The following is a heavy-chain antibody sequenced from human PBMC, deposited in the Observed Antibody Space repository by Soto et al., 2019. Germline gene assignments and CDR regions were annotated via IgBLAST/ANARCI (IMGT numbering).Heavy chain of an antibody. CDR1: GFTFSSYA. Sequence: EVQLLKSGGGLVQPGGSLRLSCAASGFTFSSYAMSWVRQAPGKGLEWVSAISGSGGSTYYADSVKGRFTISRDKSKNTRYLQMNSLRAEDTAVYYCAKDFTRNAYYYYGMDVWGQGTTVTVSS. CDR2: ISGSGGST. V-gene: IGHV3-23*01. CDR3: AKDFTRNAYYYYGMDV. J-gene: IGHJ6*02.